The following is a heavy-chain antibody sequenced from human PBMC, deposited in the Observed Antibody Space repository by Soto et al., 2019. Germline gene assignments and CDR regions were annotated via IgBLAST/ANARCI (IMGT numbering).Heavy chain of an antibody. V-gene: IGHV3-43*01. Sequence: EVQLVESGGVVVQPGGSLRLSCAASGFTFDDYTMHWVRQAPGKGLEWVSLISWDGGSTYYADSVKGRFTISRDNSKNSLYLQMNSLRTEDTALYYCAKSYYGSGSYYSYYYYGMDVW. J-gene: IGHJ6*01. CDR3: AKSYYGSGSYYSYYYYGMDV. CDR2: ISWDGGST. CDR1: GFTFDDYT. D-gene: IGHD3-10*01.